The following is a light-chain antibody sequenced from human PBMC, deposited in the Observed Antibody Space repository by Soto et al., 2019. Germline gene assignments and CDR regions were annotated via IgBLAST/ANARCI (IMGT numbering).Light chain of an antibody. V-gene: IGKV3-20*01. CDR1: QSVSSNY. J-gene: IGKJ5*01. Sequence: EIVLTQSPDTLSLSPGEGATLSCRASQSVSSNYLAWYQQKPGQAPSLLIYGASSRATGIPDRFSGSESGTDFTLTISRLEPEDFAMYYCQQYGSSAPNTFGQGTRLEIE. CDR3: QQYGSSAPNT. CDR2: GAS.